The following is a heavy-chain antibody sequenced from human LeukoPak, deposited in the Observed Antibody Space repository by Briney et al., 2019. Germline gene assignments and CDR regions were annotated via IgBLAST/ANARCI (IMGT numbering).Heavy chain of an antibody. J-gene: IGHJ2*01. CDR3: ARSQSLAYFDL. Sequence: ASVTVSCKASGGSFNSYAISWVRQAPGQGLEWMGGIIPIFGTANYAQKFQGRVTITADKSTNTAYMELSSLRSEDTAVYYCARSQSLAYFDLWGRGTLVTVSS. CDR2: IIPIFGTA. V-gene: IGHV1-69*06. CDR1: GGSFNSYA.